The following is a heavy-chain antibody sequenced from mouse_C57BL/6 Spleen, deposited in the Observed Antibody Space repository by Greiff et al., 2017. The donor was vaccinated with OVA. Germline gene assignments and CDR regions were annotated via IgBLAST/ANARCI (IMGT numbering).Heavy chain of an antibody. V-gene: IGHV1-82*01. CDR3: ARTPYGNYFDY. CDR2: IYPGDGDT. J-gene: IGHJ2*01. CDR1: GYAFSSSW. D-gene: IGHD2-1*01. Sequence: QVHVKQSGPELVKPGASVKISCKASGYAFSSSWMNWVKQRPGKGLEWIGRIYPGDGDTNYNGKFKGKATLTADKSSSTAYMQLSSLTSEDSAVYFWARTPYGNYFDYWGQGTTLTVSS.